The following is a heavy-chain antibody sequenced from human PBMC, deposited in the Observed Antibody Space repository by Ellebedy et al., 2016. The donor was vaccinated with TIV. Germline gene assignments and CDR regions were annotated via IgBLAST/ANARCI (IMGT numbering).Heavy chain of an antibody. CDR1: GYSISSGYY. CDR3: ARTDLRYGMDV. Sequence: SETLSLTXRVSGYSISSGYYWGWIRQSPGKGLEWIGNVHHSGSFYYNPSLRSRVTLSLDTSKNSLSLRLSSVTAADTAMYYCARTDLRYGMDVWGQGTTVTVS. J-gene: IGHJ6*02. V-gene: IGHV4-38-2*01. CDR2: VHHSGSF. D-gene: IGHD3/OR15-3a*01.